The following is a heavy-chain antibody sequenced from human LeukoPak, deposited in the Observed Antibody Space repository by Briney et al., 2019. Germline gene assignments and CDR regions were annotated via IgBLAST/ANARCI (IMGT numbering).Heavy chain of an antibody. D-gene: IGHD2-2*01. CDR2: IATSGSAI. CDR1: GFTFSSYE. V-gene: IGHV3-48*03. CDR3: VRGGYCSSTICYWYNAFDM. Sequence: GSLRLSCAASGFTFSSYEMSWVRQAPGKGLEWVSYIATSGSAIYYADSVKGRFTISRDDAKNSLYLQMNSLRAEDMAVYYCVRGGYCSSTICYWYNAFDMWGQGTMVTVSS. J-gene: IGHJ3*02.